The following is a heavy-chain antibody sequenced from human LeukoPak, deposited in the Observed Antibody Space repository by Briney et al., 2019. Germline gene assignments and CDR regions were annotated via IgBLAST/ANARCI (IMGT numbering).Heavy chain of an antibody. J-gene: IGHJ4*02. Sequence: PGGSLRLSCAASGFTFSSYAMSWVRQAPGKGLEWVSAISGSGGSTYYVDSVKGRFTISRDNSKNTLYLQMNSLRAEDTAVYYCAKHYYYDSSGHYYWGQGTLVTVSS. CDR3: AKHYYYDSSGHYY. D-gene: IGHD3-22*01. CDR2: ISGSGGST. V-gene: IGHV3-23*01. CDR1: GFTFSSYA.